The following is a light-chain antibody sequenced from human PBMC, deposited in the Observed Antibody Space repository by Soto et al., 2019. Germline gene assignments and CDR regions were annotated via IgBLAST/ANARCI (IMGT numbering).Light chain of an antibody. CDR1: ESVTSN. J-gene: IGKJ5*01. Sequence: EIVMTQSLATLSVSPGERATLSCMASESVTSNLAWYQQKPGQAPRLLIYSTSSRATGIPDRFSGSGSGTDFTLTISSLEPEDFGVFYCQQRFDWPKITFGQGTRLEI. CDR2: STS. V-gene: IGKV3-11*01. CDR3: QQRFDWPKIT.